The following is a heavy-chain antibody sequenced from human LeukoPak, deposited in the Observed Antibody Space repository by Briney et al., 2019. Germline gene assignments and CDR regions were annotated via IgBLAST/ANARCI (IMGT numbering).Heavy chain of an antibody. CDR1: GYTFSNHD. V-gene: IGHV1-8*02. J-gene: IGHJ5*02. CDR2: MNPNTGNT. D-gene: IGHD3-3*01. Sequence: KPGASVTVSCTASGYTFSNHDINWVRQAIGQGLEWMGWMNPNTGNTGYAQNFQGRVTMTRDTSISTAYMELSSLKSEDTAVYYCASHYDSDNWFDPWGQGTLVTVSS. CDR3: ASHYDSDNWFDP.